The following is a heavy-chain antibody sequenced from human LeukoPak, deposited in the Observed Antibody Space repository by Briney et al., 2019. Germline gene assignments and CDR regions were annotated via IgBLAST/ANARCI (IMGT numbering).Heavy chain of an antibody. CDR1: GYTFTSYY. Sequence: GASVKVSCKASGYTFTSYYMHWVRQAPGQGLEWMGIINPSGGSTSYAQKFQGRVTMTRDMSTSTDYMELSSLRSDDTAMYYCARSSGRSPSRDYMDVWGKGTTVTISS. CDR2: INPSGGST. CDR3: ARSSGRSPSRDYMDV. D-gene: IGHD1-26*01. J-gene: IGHJ6*03. V-gene: IGHV1-46*01.